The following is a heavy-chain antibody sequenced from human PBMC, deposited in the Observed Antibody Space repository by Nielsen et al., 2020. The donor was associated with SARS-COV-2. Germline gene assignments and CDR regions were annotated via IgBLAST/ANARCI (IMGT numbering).Heavy chain of an antibody. CDR2: ISSSSSYI. D-gene: IGHD1-20*01. CDR1: GFTFSSYS. V-gene: IGHV3-21*01. J-gene: IGHJ3*02. CDR3: ARDQIITGSSAFDI. Sequence: GGSLRLSCAASGFTFSSYSMNWVRQAPGKGLEWVSSISSSSSYIYYADSVKGRFTISRDNAKNSLYLQMNSLRAEDTAVYYCARDQIITGSSAFDIWGQGTMVTVSS.